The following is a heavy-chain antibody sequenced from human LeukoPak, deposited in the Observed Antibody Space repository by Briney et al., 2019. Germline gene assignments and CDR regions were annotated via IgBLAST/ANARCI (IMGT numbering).Heavy chain of an antibody. CDR1: GFTVSANY. V-gene: IGHV3-21*01. CDR3: ARRFDS. Sequence: GGSLRLSCAASGFTVSANYVSWVRQAPGKGLEWVSSVSSSGTYMYYAASVKGRFTISRDNANNSLYLQMNNLRAEDTAVYYCARRFDSWGQGTLVTVSS. CDR2: VSSSGTYM. J-gene: IGHJ5*01.